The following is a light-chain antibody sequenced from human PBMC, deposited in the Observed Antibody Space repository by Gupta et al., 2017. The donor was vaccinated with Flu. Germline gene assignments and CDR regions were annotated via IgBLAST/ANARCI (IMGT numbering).Light chain of an antibody. J-gene: IGKJ1*01. Sequence: ATLSCRASQTISSSYLAWDQQKPGQPPRLLIYGASSRATGVPDRFSGSGSGTDFTLTISRLEPGDFAVYYCQQYGSSPPWTFGQGTKVEIK. CDR1: QTISSSY. V-gene: IGKV3-20*01. CDR3: QQYGSSPPWT. CDR2: GAS.